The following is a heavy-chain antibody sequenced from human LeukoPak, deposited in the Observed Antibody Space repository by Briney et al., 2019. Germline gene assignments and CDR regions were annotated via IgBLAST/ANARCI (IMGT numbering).Heavy chain of an antibody. J-gene: IGHJ4*02. CDR1: GFTFNSYA. CDR2: ISGSGGST. V-gene: IGHV3-23*01. CDR3: AKELIKFDYYGNYYFDY. D-gene: IGHD3-10*01. Sequence: GGSLRLSCAASGFTFNSYAMSWVRQAPGKGLEWVSAISGSGGSTYYAGSVKGRFTISRDNSKNTLYLQMNSLRAEDTAVYYCAKELIKFDYYGNYYFDYWGQGTLVTVSS.